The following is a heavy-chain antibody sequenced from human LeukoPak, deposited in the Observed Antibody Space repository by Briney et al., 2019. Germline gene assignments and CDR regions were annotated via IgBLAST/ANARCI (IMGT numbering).Heavy chain of an antibody. V-gene: IGHV4-34*01. J-gene: IGHJ6*02. CDR2: INHSGST. D-gene: IGHD2-2*02. CDR3: ARNPVVPAAIREGYYYYYGMDV. Sequence: SETLSLTCAVYGVSFSGYYWSRIRQPPGKGLEWIGEINHSGSTNYNPSLKSRVTISVDTSKNQFSLKLSSVTAADTAVYYCARNPVVPAAIREGYYYYYGMDVWGQGTTVTVSS. CDR1: GVSFSGYY.